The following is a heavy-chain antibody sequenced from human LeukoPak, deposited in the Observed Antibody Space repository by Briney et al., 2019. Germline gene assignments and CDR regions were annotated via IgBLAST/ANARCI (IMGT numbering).Heavy chain of an antibody. V-gene: IGHV3-30-3*01. CDR2: ISYGGGTT. CDR1: LFAPSAYT. Sequence: PVRSPRPSSAPSLFAPSAYTTDAVRQAPGKGLDWVAVISYGGGTTYYADSVKGRFTISRDSSKNTVSLQMNSLRPEDTAVYYCARDKLQGAPDYLDHWGQGTLVTVSS. CDR3: ARDKLQGAPDYLDH. D-gene: IGHD1-7*01. J-gene: IGHJ4*02.